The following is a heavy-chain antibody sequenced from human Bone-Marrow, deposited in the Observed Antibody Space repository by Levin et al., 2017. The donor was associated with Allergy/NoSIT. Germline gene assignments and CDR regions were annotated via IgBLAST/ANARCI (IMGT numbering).Heavy chain of an antibody. J-gene: IGHJ4*02. Sequence: ASVKVSCRASGFTFSGYAMSWVRQGPGRGLEWIAAISGSGQGTHYADSVKGRITVSRDNFNNTVSLQLRSLTAEDSAVYYCAKDVDSAAGSDYFNYWGRGARVTVSS. CDR3: AKDVDSAAGSDYFNY. D-gene: IGHD6-25*01. V-gene: IGHV3-23*01. CDR2: ISGSGQGT. CDR1: GFTFSGYA.